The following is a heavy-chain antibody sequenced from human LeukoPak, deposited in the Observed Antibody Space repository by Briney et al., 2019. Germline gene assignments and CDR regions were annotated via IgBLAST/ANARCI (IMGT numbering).Heavy chain of an antibody. CDR1: GDSIRSNNYY. Sequence: PSETLSLTCTVSGDSIRSNNYYWSWIRQPPGKGLEWIGYIYYSGSTNYNPSLKSRVTISVDTSKNQFSLKLSSVTAADTAVYYCASLALPAAIDDYYYYGMDVWGQGTTVTVSS. J-gene: IGHJ6*02. D-gene: IGHD2-2*02. V-gene: IGHV4-61*01. CDR3: ASLALPAAIDDYYYYGMDV. CDR2: IYYSGST.